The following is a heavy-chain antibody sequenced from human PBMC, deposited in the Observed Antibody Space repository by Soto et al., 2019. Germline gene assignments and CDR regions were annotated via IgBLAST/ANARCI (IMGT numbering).Heavy chain of an antibody. Sequence: ASVKVSCKASGYTFTGYYMHWVRQAPGQGLEWMGWINPNSGGTNYAQKFQGWVTMTRDTSISTAYMELGRLRSDDTAVYYCASGGYSYGDPYYYGMDVWGQGTTVTVSS. J-gene: IGHJ6*02. V-gene: IGHV1-2*04. CDR1: GYTFTGYY. CDR2: INPNSGGT. CDR3: ASGGYSYGDPYYYGMDV. D-gene: IGHD5-18*01.